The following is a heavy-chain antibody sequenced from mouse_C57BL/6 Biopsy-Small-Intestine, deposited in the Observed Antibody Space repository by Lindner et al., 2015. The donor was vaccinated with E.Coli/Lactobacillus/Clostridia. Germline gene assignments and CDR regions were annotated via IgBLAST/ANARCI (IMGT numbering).Heavy chain of an antibody. J-gene: IGHJ1*03. CDR3: ARSGYGSSFRYFDV. V-gene: IGHV1-82*01. D-gene: IGHD1-1*01. CDR1: GYAFSSSW. Sequence: VQLQESGPELVKPGASVKISCKASGYAFSSSWINWVRQRPGKGLEWIGRIYPGDGDTNYNGKCKVKATLTADKSSNTAYMQLSSLTSEDSAVYFCARSGYGSSFRYFDVWGTGTTVTVSS. CDR2: IYPGDGDT.